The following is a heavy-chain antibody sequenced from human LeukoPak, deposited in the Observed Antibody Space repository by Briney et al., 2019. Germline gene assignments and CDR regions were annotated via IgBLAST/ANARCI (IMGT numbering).Heavy chain of an antibody. J-gene: IGHJ3*01. CDR1: GFTFSSYA. Sequence: PGGSLRLSCAASGFTFSSYALSWVRQAPGKGLEWVSSISSSSYIYYADSVKGRFTISRDNAKNSLYLQMNSLRAEDAAAYYCARGGFYLLGQGTMVTVSS. CDR3: ARGGFYL. D-gene: IGHD2/OR15-2a*01. V-gene: IGHV3-21*01. CDR2: ISSSSYI.